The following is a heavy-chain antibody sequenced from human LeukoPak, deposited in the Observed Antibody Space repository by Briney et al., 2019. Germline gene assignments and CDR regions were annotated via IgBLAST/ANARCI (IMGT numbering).Heavy chain of an antibody. Sequence: GASVKVSCKASGYTFTGYYMHWVRQAPGQGLEWVGWINPKNGGSNYAQKFQGRVTMTRDRSISTAYMELSRLTSDDTAVYFCARVVAGTATVKVEWFDPWGQGTLVTVSS. J-gene: IGHJ5*02. CDR2: INPKNGGS. CDR1: GYTFTGYY. D-gene: IGHD5-18*01. CDR3: ARVVAGTATVKVEWFDP. V-gene: IGHV1-2*02.